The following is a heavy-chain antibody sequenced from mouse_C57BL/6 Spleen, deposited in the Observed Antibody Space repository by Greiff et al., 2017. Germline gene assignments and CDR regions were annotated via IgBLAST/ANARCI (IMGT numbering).Heavy chain of an antibody. CDR3: AYRNYDDWYVDV. D-gene: IGHD2-5*01. Sequence: EVMLVESGGGLVKPGGSLKLSCAASGFTFSDYGMHWVRQAPEKGLEWVAYISSGSSTIYYADTVKGRFTISRDNAKNTLFLQMTSLRSEDTAMYYCAYRNYDDWYVDVWGTGTTVTVSS. CDR2: ISSGSSTI. J-gene: IGHJ1*03. V-gene: IGHV5-17*01. CDR1: GFTFSDYG.